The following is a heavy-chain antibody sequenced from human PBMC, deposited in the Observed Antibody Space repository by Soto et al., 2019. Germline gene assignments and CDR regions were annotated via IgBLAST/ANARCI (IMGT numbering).Heavy chain of an antibody. CDR1: GDSSANFW. V-gene: IGHV5-51*01. Sequence: GESQKISYTASGDSSANFWLGWVRQMPGKGLEWMGFVHLGGSDTRYSPSFQGQVTISADKSISTAYLQWSSLKASDTAMYYYARHPFSSGLYYFDYWGQGTLVTVSS. CDR2: VHLGGSDT. CDR3: ARHPFSSGLYYFDY. J-gene: IGHJ4*02. D-gene: IGHD6-19*01.